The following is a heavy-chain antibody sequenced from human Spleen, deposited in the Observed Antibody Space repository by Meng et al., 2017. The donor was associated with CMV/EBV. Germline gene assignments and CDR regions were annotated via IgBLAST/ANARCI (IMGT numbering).Heavy chain of an antibody. J-gene: IGHJ1*01. CDR1: YTCTSYG. CDR2: ISAYNGNT. Sequence: YTCTSYGISWVRQAPGQGLEWMGWISAYNGNTNYAQKLQGRVTMTTDTSTSTAYMELRSLRSDDTAVYYCAREEYCSSTSCEGYFQHWGQGTLVTVSS. D-gene: IGHD2-2*01. CDR3: AREEYCSSTSCEGYFQH. V-gene: IGHV1-18*01.